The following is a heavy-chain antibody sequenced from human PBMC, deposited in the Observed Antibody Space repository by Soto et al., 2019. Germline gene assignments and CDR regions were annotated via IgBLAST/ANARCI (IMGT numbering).Heavy chain of an antibody. Sequence: SETLSLTCTVSGGSMSSHYWTWLRQPPGKGLEWIGYISYSGSTYYNPSLKSRVTISADTSRNQFSLKLSSGIAADTAVYYCSRADPDASVGYWGQGTLVTISS. CDR2: ISYSGST. CDR3: SRADPDASVGY. D-gene: IGHD3-16*01. CDR1: GGSMSSHY. V-gene: IGHV4-59*11. J-gene: IGHJ4*02.